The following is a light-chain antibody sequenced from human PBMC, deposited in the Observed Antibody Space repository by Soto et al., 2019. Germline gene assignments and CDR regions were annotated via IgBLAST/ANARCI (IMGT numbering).Light chain of an antibody. V-gene: IGKV3-15*01. CDR2: GAS. CDR3: QQYNNGPPFT. CDR1: QSVGNN. Sequence: EIVMTQSPATLSVSPGERATLSCRASQSVGNNLAWYQQKPGQAPRLLIYGASTRATGLPARFSGRGSGTEFTLTISSLQSEDFAVYYCQQYNNGPPFTFGGGTKVEIK. J-gene: IGKJ4*01.